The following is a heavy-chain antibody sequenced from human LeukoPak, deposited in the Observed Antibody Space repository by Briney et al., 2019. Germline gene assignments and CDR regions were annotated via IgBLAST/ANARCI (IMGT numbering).Heavy chain of an antibody. V-gene: IGHV3-23*01. CDR1: GFTFSSYA. CDR2: ISGSGGST. J-gene: IGHJ4*02. Sequence: GGSLRLSCAATGFTFSSYAMSWVRQAPGKGLEWVSVISGSGGSTYYADSVKGRFTISRDISKNTLDLQMNSLRVEDTAVYYCAKQLGYCSDGSCYFPYWGQGTLVTVSS. CDR3: AKQLGYCSDGSCYFPY. D-gene: IGHD2-15*01.